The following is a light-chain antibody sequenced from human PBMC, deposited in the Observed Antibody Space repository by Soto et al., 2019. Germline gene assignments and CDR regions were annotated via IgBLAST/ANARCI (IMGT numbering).Light chain of an antibody. J-gene: IGKJ1*01. CDR2: KAS. CDR1: QTISSW. CDR3: QHYNSYSEA. V-gene: IGKV1-5*03. Sequence: DIQMTQCPSTLSGSVGDRVTITCRASQTISSWLAWYQQKPGKAPKLLIYKASTSKSGVPSRFSGSGSGTEFTLTISSLQPDDFATYYCQHYNSYSEAFGQGTKVDIK.